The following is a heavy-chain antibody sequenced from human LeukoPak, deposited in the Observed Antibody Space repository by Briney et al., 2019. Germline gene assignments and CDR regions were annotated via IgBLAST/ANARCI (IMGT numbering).Heavy chain of an antibody. Sequence: SETLSLTCTVSGGSISSYYWSWIRQPPGKGLEWIGYIYYSGSTNYNPSLKSRVTISVDTSKNQFSLKLSSATAADTAVYYCARHAVYMIPYYAFDTWGQGTMVTVSS. CDR3: ARHAVYMIPYYAFDT. J-gene: IGHJ3*02. CDR2: IYYSGST. V-gene: IGHV4-59*08. CDR1: GGSISSYY. D-gene: IGHD3-22*01.